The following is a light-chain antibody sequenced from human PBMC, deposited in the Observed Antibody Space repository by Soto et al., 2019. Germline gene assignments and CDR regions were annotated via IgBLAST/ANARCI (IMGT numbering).Light chain of an antibody. CDR2: LNSDGSH. V-gene: IGLV4-69*01. J-gene: IGLJ2*01. CDR1: SGHSSYA. CDR3: QTWATGILVV. Sequence: QAVLTQSPSASASLGASVKLTCTLSSGHSSYAIAWHQQQPEKGPRYLMKLNSDGSHSKGDGIPDRFSGSSSGAERYLTISSLQSEDEADYYCQTWATGILVVFGGGTKLTVL.